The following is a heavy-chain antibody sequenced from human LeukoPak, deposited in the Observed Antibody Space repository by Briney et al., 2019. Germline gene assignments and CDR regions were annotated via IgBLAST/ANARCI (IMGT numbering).Heavy chain of an antibody. V-gene: IGHV3-74*01. CDR1: GFTFSSYW. Sequence: PGRSLRLSCAASGFTFSSYWMHWVRHAPGKGLVWVSRINSDGSSTSYADSVKGRFTISRDNAKNTLYLQMNSLRAEDTAVYYCARAGWLPDYKGLGDYWGQGTLVTVSS. CDR2: INSDGSST. J-gene: IGHJ4*02. D-gene: IGHD4-11*01. CDR3: ARAGWLPDYKGLGDY.